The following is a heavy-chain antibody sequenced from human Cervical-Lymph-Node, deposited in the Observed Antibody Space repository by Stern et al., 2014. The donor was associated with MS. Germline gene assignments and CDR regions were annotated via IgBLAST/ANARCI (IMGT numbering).Heavy chain of an antibody. Sequence: QLQLKESGPGLVKPSETLSLTCTVSGGSISSYYWSWIRQPPGKGLEWIGYIYYSGSPNYNPPLKSRVTMSVDTSKNQFSLKLTSVTAADTAVYYCARDARSSSHFDYWGQGTLVTVSS. CDR1: GGSISSYY. CDR2: IYYSGSP. J-gene: IGHJ4*02. D-gene: IGHD6-13*01. V-gene: IGHV4-59*01. CDR3: ARDARSSSHFDY.